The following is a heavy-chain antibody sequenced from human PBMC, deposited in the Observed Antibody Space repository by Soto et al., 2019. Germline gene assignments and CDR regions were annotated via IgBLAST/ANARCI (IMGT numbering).Heavy chain of an antibody. J-gene: IGHJ6*02. V-gene: IGHV3-23*01. CDR2: ISGSGGST. CDR3: ATTGRFGNAYYYYGMDV. CDR1: GFTFSSYA. D-gene: IGHD3-10*01. Sequence: GGSLRLSCAASGFTFSSYAMSWVRQAPGKGLEWVSAISGSGGSTYYADSVKGRFTISRDNSKNTLYLQMNSLRAEDTAVYYCATTGRFGNAYYYYGMDVWGQGTTVTVSS.